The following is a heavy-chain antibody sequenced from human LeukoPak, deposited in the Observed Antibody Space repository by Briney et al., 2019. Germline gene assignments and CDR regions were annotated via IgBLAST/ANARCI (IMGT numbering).Heavy chain of an antibody. CDR2: INQDGSET. D-gene: IGHD3-10*01. Sequence: GGSLRLSCAVSGFTPISYWMTWVRQAPGKGLEWVANINQDGSETFYVDSVKGRFSISRDNAKNLLYLQMNSLRAEDTALYYCARLGPGMNFFYLDFWGQGTLVTISS. CDR1: GFTPISYW. V-gene: IGHV3-7*01. J-gene: IGHJ4*02. CDR3: ARLGPGMNFFYLDF.